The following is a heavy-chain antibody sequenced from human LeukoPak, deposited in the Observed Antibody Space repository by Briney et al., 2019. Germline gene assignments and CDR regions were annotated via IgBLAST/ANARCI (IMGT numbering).Heavy chain of an antibody. V-gene: IGHV4-59*01. CDR1: GDSISSYY. J-gene: IGHJ6*03. CDR2: IYYSGST. Sequence: PSETLSLTCTVSGDSISSYYWSWIRQPPGKGLEWIGYIYYSGSTNYNPSLKSRVTISADTSKNQFSLKLSSVTAADTAVYYCARVRYGDYFHYYYYYYMDVWGKGTTVTISS. D-gene: IGHD4-17*01. CDR3: ARVRYGDYFHYYYYYYMDV.